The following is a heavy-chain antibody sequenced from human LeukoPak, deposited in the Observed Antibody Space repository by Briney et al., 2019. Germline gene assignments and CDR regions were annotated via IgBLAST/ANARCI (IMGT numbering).Heavy chain of an antibody. CDR3: ARGGTKYSSLDY. J-gene: IGHJ4*02. D-gene: IGHD6-19*01. CDR2: IYYSGST. V-gene: IGHV4-59*01. CDR1: AGSISSYY. Sequence: PSETLSLTCTVSAGSISSYYWSWIRQPPGKGLEWIGYIYYSGSTNYNPSLKSRITMSVDTSKNQFSLKLTSVTAADTAVYYCARGGTKYSSLDYWGQGTLVTVSS.